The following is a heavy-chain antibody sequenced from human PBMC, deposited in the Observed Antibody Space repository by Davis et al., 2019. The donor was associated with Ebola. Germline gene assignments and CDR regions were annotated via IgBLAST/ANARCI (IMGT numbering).Heavy chain of an antibody. J-gene: IGHJ4*02. CDR3: ARWFGGAYSAYYFDC. CDR1: GFTFSSYG. Sequence: PGGSLRLSCAASGFTFSSYGMHWVRQAPGKGLEWVSYISSSGSTIYYADSVKGRFTISRDNAKNSLYLQMNSLRAEDTAVYYCARWFGGAYSAYYFDCWGQGTLVTVSS. D-gene: IGHD1-26*01. V-gene: IGHV3-48*04. CDR2: ISSSGSTI.